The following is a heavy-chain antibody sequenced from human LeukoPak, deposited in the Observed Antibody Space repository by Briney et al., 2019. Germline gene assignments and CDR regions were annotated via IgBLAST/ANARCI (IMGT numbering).Heavy chain of an antibody. Sequence: ASVTVSCKASGYTFTSDGISWERQAPGQGLEGMGWISAYNGNTNYAQKLQGRVTMTTDTSTSTAYMELRSLRSDDTAVYYCAREKRITMVRGVNNWFDPWGQGTLVTVSS. CDR3: AREKRITMVRGVNNWFDP. CDR1: GYTFTSDG. CDR2: ISAYNGNT. D-gene: IGHD3-10*01. V-gene: IGHV1-18*01. J-gene: IGHJ5*02.